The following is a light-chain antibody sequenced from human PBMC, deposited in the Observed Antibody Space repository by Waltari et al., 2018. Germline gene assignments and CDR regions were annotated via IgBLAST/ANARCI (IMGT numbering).Light chain of an antibody. CDR1: RSDVATYNL. J-gene: IGLJ2*01. CDR2: EVN. Sequence: QSALTQPASVSGSPGQSITVSCTGSRSDVATYNLVSWYQHHPGKAPKLLIYEVNQRPSGVFTRFSASKSDNTASLTVSGLQAEDEADYYCSSYAGPHSVGFGGGTKVTVL. CDR3: SSYAGPHSVG. V-gene: IGLV2-23*02.